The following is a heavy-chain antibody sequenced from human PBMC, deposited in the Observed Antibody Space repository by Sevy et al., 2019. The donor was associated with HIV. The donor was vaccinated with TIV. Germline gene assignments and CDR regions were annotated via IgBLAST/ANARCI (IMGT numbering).Heavy chain of an antibody. D-gene: IGHD2-2*01. CDR2: ISYEERNK. V-gene: IGHV3-30*18. CDR1: GFTFSSYG. J-gene: IGHJ4*02. Sequence: GGYLRLSCAASGFTFSSYGMHWVRQAPGKGLEWVAVISYEERNKYYADSVKGLFTLSRDNSTNTQYLQMNSLRAEDTALYYCAKLRGYCSSTSCSHFDYWGQGTLVTVSS. CDR3: AKLRGYCSSTSCSHFDY.